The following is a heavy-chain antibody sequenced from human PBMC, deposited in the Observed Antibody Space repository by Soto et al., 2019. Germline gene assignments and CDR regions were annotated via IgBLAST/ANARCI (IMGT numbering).Heavy chain of an antibody. D-gene: IGHD2-15*01. CDR1: GDSISSDYYH. CDR2: IHHSGSI. CDR3: ARDGIGYCSGGSCSLSPAYYFDY. J-gene: IGHJ4*02. Sequence: PSETLSLTRTVSGDSISSDYYHWTWIRQSPGKGLEWIGYIHHSGSILYNPSLKSRVTISVDTSKNQFSLKLSSVTAADTAVYYCARDGIGYCSGGSCSLSPAYYFDYWGQGTLVTVSS. V-gene: IGHV4-31*03.